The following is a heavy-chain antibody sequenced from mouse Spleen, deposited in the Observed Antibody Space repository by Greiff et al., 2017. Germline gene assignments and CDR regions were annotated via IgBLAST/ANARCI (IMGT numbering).Heavy chain of an antibody. Sequence: VQLQQSGAELVRPGASVKLSCKASGYTFTDYYINWVKQRPGQGLEWIARIYPGSGNTYYNEKFKGKATLTAEKSSSTAYMQLSSLTSEDSAVYFCARSRYGSNYFDYWGQGTTLTVSS. V-gene: IGHV1-76*01. CDR3: ARSRYGSNYFDY. D-gene: IGHD1-1*02. J-gene: IGHJ2*01. CDR1: GYTFTDYY. CDR2: IYPGSGNT.